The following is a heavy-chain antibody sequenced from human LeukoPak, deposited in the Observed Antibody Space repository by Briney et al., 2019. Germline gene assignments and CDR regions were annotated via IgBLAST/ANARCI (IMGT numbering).Heavy chain of an antibody. D-gene: IGHD3-22*01. CDR3: ARGSYLYYYDSSGYRYAFDT. CDR2: IYHSGST. V-gene: IGHV4-38-2*02. Sequence: SETLSLTCTVSGYSISSGYYWGWIRQPPGKGLEWIGSIYHSGSTYYNPSLKSRVIISVDTSKNQFSLKLSSVTAADTAVYYCARGSYLYYYDSSGYRYAFDTWGQGTMVTVSS. J-gene: IGHJ3*02. CDR1: GYSISSGYY.